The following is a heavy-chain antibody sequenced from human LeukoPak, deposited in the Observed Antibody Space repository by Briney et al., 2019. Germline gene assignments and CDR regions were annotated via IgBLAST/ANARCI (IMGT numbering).Heavy chain of an antibody. CDR3: ARDRSPITRDAFDI. CDR1: GFTFSSYS. J-gene: IGHJ3*02. V-gene: IGHV3-21*01. CDR2: ISSSSSHI. Sequence: PGGSLRLSCAASGFTFSSYSMNWVRQAPGKGLEWVSSISSSSSHIYYADSVKGRFTISRDNAKNSLYLQMNSLRAEDTAVYYCARDRSPITRDAFDIWGQGTMVTVSS. D-gene: IGHD3-16*01.